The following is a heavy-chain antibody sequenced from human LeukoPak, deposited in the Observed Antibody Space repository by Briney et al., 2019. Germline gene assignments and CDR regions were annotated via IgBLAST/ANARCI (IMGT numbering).Heavy chain of an antibody. V-gene: IGHV3-11*05. J-gene: IGHJ6*02. D-gene: IGHD2-15*01. CDR1: GFTFSDYY. CDR3: ARGVCSGGSCYPWGMDV. CDR2: ISSSSYT. Sequence: GGSLRLSCAASGFTFSDYYMSWIRQAPGKGLEWVSYISSSSYTNYADSVKGRFAISRDNAKNSLYLQMNSLRAEDTAVYYCARGVCSGGSCYPWGMDVSGQGTTVTVSS.